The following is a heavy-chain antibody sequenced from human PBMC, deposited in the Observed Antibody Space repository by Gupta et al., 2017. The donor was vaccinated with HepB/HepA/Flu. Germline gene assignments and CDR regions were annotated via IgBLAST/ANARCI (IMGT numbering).Heavy chain of an antibody. CDR1: GFTFSSYG. CDR2: ISYDGSNK. CDR3: ARDLASSMDV. V-gene: IGHV3-30*03. J-gene: IGHJ6*02. Sequence: QVQLVESGGGVVQPGRSLRLSCAASGFTFSSYGMHWVRQAPGKGLEWVAVISYDGSNKYDADSRKGRFTISRDNSKNTLYLQMSSLRTEDTAVYYCARDLASSMDVWGQGTTVTVTS.